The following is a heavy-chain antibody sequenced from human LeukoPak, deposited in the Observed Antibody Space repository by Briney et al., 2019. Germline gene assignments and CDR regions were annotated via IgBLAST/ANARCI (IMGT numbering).Heavy chain of an antibody. Sequence: SETLSLTCTVSGGSISSYYWSWIRQPPGKGLEWIGYIYYSGSTNYNPSLKSRVTISVDTSKNQFSLKLSSVTAADTAVYYCASQGWLQLQPFDYWGQGTPVTVSS. J-gene: IGHJ4*02. CDR3: ASQGWLQLQPFDY. V-gene: IGHV4-59*01. CDR1: GGSISSYY. CDR2: IYYSGST. D-gene: IGHD5-24*01.